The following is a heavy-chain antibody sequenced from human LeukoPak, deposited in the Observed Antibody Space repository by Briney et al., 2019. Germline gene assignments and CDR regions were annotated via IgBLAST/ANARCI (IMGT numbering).Heavy chain of an antibody. CDR3: ARLTRLAPVGTTYYHSLDV. V-gene: IGHV4-59*08. CDR1: GGSITGGYY. CDR2: IYYTGVI. D-gene: IGHD2-2*01. J-gene: IGHJ6*02. Sequence: SETLSLTCTVSGGSITGGYYWCWIRQPPGKGLEWIGHIYYTGVINYDPSFRSRVTMLVDTSKNQFPLKVTSVTAADTAVYYCARLTRLAPVGTTYYHSLDVWGQGSTVTVSS.